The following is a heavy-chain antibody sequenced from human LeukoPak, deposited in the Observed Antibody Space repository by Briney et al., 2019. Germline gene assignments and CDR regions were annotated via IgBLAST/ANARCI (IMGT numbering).Heavy chain of an antibody. Sequence: AGGSLRLSCAASGFTFDDYAMHWVRQAPGKGLEWVSGISWNSGSIGYADSVKGRFTISRDNAKNSLYLQMNSLRAEDMALYYCAKDMKEGGTIFGYFDYWGQGTLVTVSS. J-gene: IGHJ4*02. D-gene: IGHD3-3*01. CDR1: GFTFDDYA. CDR3: AKDMKEGGTIFGYFDY. V-gene: IGHV3-9*03. CDR2: ISWNSGSI.